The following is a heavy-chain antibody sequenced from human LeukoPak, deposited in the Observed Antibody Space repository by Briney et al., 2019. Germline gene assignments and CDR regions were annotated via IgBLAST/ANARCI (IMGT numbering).Heavy chain of an antibody. CDR2: IYYSGST. V-gene: IGHV4-39*07. CDR3: ARDFRNWNDRNYFYMDV. D-gene: IGHD1-1*01. Sequence: PSETLSLTRTVSGASITSSTYYWGWIRQPPGKGLEWIGSIYYSGSTYYSPSLKSRVTMSVDTSKNQFSLRLSSVTAADTAVYYCARDFRNWNDRNYFYMDVWGKGTTVTVSS. CDR1: GASITSSTYY. J-gene: IGHJ6*03.